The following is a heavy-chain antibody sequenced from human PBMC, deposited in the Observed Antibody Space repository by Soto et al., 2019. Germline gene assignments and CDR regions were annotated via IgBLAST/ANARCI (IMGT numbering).Heavy chain of an antibody. V-gene: IGHV3-30-3*01. CDR3: ARNGKYTYYYYYGMDV. CDR1: GFTFSSYA. Sequence: QVQLVESGGGVVQPGRSLRLSCAASGFTFSSYAMHWVRQAPGKGLEWVAVISYDGSNKYYADSVKGRFTISRDNSKNTLYLQMNSLRAEDTAVYYCARNGKYTYYYYYGMDVW. J-gene: IGHJ6*01. D-gene: IGHD1-1*01. CDR2: ISYDGSNK.